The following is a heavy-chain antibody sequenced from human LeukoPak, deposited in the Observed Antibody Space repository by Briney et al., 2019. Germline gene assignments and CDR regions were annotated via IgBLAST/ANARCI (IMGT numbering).Heavy chain of an antibody. D-gene: IGHD3-3*01. J-gene: IGHJ5*02. V-gene: IGHV4-31*03. CDR3: ARYHRNYDFWSGYYSGWFDP. CDR2: IYYSGST. CDR1: GGSISSGGYY. Sequence: SQTLSLTCTVSGGSISSGGYYRSWIRQHPGKGLEWIGYIYYSGSTYYNPSLKSRVTISVDTSKNQFSLKLSSVTAADTAVYYCARYHRNYDFWSGYYSGWFDPWGQGTLVTVSS.